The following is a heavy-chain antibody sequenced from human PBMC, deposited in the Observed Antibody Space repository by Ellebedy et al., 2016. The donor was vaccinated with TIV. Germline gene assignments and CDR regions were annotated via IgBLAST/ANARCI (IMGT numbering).Heavy chain of an antibody. D-gene: IGHD1-26*01. Sequence: GESLKISXAASGFTVSSNYMRWVRQAPGKGLEWVSVIYTGGSTYYADSVKVRFTISRDDSGNTLYLQMNSLRAEDTAVYYCTRAGEKSAKGFDYWGQGTLVTVSS. CDR3: TRAGEKSAKGFDY. CDR1: GFTVSSNY. J-gene: IGHJ4*02. V-gene: IGHV3-53*01. CDR2: IYTGGST.